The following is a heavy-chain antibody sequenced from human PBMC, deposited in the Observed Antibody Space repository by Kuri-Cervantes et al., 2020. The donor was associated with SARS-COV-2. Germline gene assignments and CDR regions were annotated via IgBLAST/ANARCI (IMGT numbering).Heavy chain of an antibody. CDR1: GFTFSSYA. Sequence: GESLKISCAASGFTFSSYAMSWVRQAPGKGLEWVSTISGSGGSTYYADSVKGRLTISRDNSKNTLYLQMNSLRAEDTAVYYCARRKLGYCSGGSCYKKGWFDPWGQGTLVTVSS. D-gene: IGHD2-15*01. CDR2: ISGSGGST. CDR3: ARRKLGYCSGGSCYKKGWFDP. V-gene: IGHV3-23*01. J-gene: IGHJ5*02.